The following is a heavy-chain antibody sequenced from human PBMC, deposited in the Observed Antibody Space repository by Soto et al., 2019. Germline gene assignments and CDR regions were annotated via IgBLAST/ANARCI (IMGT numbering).Heavy chain of an antibody. CDR2: IYYSGST. D-gene: IGHD5-18*01. J-gene: IGHJ4*02. V-gene: IGHV4-59*01. Sequence: ALSLTCTVSGGSISIYYWSWIRQPPGKGLEWIGYIYYSGSTNYNPSLKSRVTISVDTSKNQFSLKLSSVTAADTAVYYCARGAMDTAMGLDYWGQGTLVTVSS. CDR1: GGSISIYY. CDR3: ARGAMDTAMGLDY.